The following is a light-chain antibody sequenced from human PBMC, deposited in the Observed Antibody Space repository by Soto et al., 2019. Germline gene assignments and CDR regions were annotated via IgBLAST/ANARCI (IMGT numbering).Light chain of an antibody. J-gene: IGKJ4*01. CDR2: AAS. CDR3: HQSYNTPLT. Sequence: DIQMTQSPSSLSASVGDRVTITCRASQSISNYLNWYQQKPGKAPKLLIYAASSLQSGVPSRFSGSGSGKDFTLTSSSLQPEDFATYYCHQSYNTPLTFGGGTKVEIK. CDR1: QSISNY. V-gene: IGKV1-39*01.